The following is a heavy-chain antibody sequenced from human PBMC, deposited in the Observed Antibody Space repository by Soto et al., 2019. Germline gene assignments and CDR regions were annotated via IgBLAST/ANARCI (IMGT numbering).Heavy chain of an antibody. Sequence: EVQLVESGGGLVKPGGSLRLSCAASGFTFSNAWMSWVRQAPGKGLEWVGRIKSKTDGGTTDYAAPGKGRFTISRDDSKNTLYLQMNSLKTEDTAVYYCTTETYYDFWSGLLGGDYWGQGTLVTVSS. V-gene: IGHV3-15*01. CDR3: TTETYYDFWSGLLGGDY. CDR1: GFTFSNAW. D-gene: IGHD3-3*01. CDR2: IKSKTDGGTT. J-gene: IGHJ4*02.